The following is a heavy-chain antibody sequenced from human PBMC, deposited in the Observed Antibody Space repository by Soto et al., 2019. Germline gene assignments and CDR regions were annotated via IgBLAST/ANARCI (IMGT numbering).Heavy chain of an antibody. CDR2: ITWNSGRI. CDR1: GFIFDDYA. D-gene: IGHD3-3*02. V-gene: IGHV3-9*01. CDR3: TSGKGLATSAY. J-gene: IGHJ4*02. Sequence: EVQLVESGGGLVQPGRSLRLSCTASGFIFDDYAMHWVRQAPGKGLEWVSGITWNSGRIGFADSVKGRFTISRDNAKNPLYLKMNSLRTEDTAWYYCTSGKGLATSAYWGQGTRVTVSS.